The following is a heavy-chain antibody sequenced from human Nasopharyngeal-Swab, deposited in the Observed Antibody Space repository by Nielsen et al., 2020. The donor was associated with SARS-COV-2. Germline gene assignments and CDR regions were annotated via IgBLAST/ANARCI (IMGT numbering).Heavy chain of an antibody. CDR1: GFSVSSNY. V-gene: IGHV3-66*01. D-gene: IGHD6-6*01. J-gene: IGHJ6*02. Sequence: GESLKISCAASGFSVSSNYMSWVRQAPGKGLDWVSVIYSGGSIYYADSVKGRFTISRDTSRNTLYLQMNSLRAEDTAVYYCARDGRVGSSSSKDLYYGMDVWGQGTTVTVSS. CDR3: ARDGRVGSSSSKDLYYGMDV. CDR2: IYSGGSI.